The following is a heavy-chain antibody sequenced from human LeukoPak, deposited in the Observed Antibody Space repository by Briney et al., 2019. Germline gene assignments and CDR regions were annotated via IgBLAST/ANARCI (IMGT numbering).Heavy chain of an antibody. CDR3: AKGSGSYIYGMDV. CDR1: GFTFSSYA. V-gene: IGHV3-23*01. CDR2: ISGSGGST. Sequence: GGSLRLSCAASGFTFSSYAMSWVRQAPGKGLEWVSTISGSGGSTYYADSVEGRFTISRDNSKNTLYLQMNSLRAEDTAVYYCAKGSGSYIYGMDVWGQGTTVTVSS. D-gene: IGHD3-10*01. J-gene: IGHJ6*02.